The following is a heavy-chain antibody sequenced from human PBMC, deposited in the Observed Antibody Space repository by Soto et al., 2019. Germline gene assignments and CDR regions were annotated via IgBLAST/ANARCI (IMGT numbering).Heavy chain of an antibody. Sequence: ASVKVSCKASGYTFTSYAMHWVRQAPGQGLEWMGWINPNSGGTKYAQKFQGWVTMTRDTSISTAYTELSRLRSDDTAVYYCARGGQLASPKNFDYWGQGTLVTSPQ. CDR3: ARGGQLASPKNFDY. J-gene: IGHJ4*02. CDR2: INPNSGGT. D-gene: IGHD6-6*01. CDR1: GYTFTSYA. V-gene: IGHV1-2*04.